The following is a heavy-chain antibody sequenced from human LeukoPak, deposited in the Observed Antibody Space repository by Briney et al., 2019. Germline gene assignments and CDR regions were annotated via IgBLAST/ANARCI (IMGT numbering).Heavy chain of an antibody. CDR3: ARGRNYYGSGSYRYFDY. CDR1: GGSFSGYY. Sequence: SETLSLTCAVYGGSFSGYYWSWIRQPPGQGLEWIGEINHSGSTNYNPSLKSRVTISVDTSKNQFSLKLSSVTAADTAVYYCARGRNYYGSGSYRYFDYWGQGTLVTVSS. J-gene: IGHJ4*02. D-gene: IGHD3-10*01. CDR2: INHSGST. V-gene: IGHV4-34*01.